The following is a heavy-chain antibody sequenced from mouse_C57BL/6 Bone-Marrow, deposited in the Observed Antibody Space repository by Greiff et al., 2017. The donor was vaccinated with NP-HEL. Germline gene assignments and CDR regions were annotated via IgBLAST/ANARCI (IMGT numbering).Heavy chain of an antibody. J-gene: IGHJ3*01. Sequence: VQVVESGAELANPGASVKLSCKASGYTFTSYWMHWVKQRPGQGLEWIGYINPSSGYTKYNQKFKDKATLTADKSSSTAYMQLSSLTYEDSAVYYCASPWFAYWGQGTLVTVSA. CDR3: ASPWFAY. CDR1: GYTFTSYW. CDR2: INPSSGYT. V-gene: IGHV1-7*01.